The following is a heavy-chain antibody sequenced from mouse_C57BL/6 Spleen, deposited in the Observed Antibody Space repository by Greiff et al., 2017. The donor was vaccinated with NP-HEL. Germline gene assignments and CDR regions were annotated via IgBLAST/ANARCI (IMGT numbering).Heavy chain of an antibody. Sequence: VQLQQSGTELVKPGASVKLSCKASGYTFTSYWMHWVKQRPGQGLEWIGNINPSNGGTNYNEKFKSKATLTVDKSSSTAYMQLSSLTSEDSAVYYCARGNYYGSSDFDYWGQGTTLTVSS. CDR2: INPSNGGT. CDR3: ARGNYYGSSDFDY. CDR1: GYTFTSYW. V-gene: IGHV1-53*01. J-gene: IGHJ2*01. D-gene: IGHD1-1*01.